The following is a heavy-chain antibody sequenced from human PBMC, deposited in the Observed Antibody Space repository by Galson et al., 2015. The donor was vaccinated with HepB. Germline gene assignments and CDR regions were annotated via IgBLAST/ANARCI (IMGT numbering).Heavy chain of an antibody. CDR3: ARLWSDGYPGGN. CDR1: GFTFSTFW. D-gene: IGHD5-24*01. V-gene: IGHV3-74*01. Sequence: SLRLSCAASGFTFSTFWMHWVRQAPGKGLVWISRITSDGSSATYADSVKGRFTISRDNAKNTLYLQMTSLRAEDTAVYYCARLWSDGYPGGNSGQGTLVTVSS. CDR2: ITSDGSSA. J-gene: IGHJ4*02.